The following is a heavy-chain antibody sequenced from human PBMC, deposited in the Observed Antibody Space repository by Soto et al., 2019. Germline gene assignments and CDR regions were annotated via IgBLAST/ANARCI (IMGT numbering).Heavy chain of an antibody. V-gene: IGHV3-11*01. CDR3: ARDLRAFGVASRFDP. CDR1: GLSFRDFY. CDR2: IGPSDTGI. D-gene: IGHD2-21*01. Sequence: QVHLVQSGGGLVKPGGSLRLSCEASGLSFRDFYMAWIRQAPGKGLEWVAFIGPSDTGIYYAESVKGRFTISRDNAKDSLFLQMKSLKGEDTAIYYYARDLRAFGVASRFDPWGQGTLVTVSS. J-gene: IGHJ5*02.